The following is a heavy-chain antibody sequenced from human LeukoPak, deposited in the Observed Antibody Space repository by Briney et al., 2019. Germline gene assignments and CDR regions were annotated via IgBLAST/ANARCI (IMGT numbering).Heavy chain of an antibody. CDR3: AKTTSGCLHRSGWCYFDS. V-gene: IGHV3-43D*03. J-gene: IGHJ4*02. CDR2: ISWDGGSS. CDR1: GFTFDDYA. D-gene: IGHD6-19*01. Sequence: PGGSLRLSCAASGFTFDDYAMHWVRQAPGKGLEWVSLISWDGGSSYYADSVKGRFTISRDNSKNSLYLQMNSLRPEDTALYYCAKTTSGCLHRSGWCYFDSWGQGTLVTVSS.